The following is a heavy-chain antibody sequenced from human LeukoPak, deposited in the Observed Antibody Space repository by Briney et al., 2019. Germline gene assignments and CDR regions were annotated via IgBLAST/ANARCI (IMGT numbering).Heavy chain of an antibody. Sequence: SETLSLTCTVSGGSISSSSYYWGWIRQPPGKGLEWIGSIYHSGSTNYNPSLKSRVTISVDKSKNQFSLKLSSVTAADTAVYYCASWTGGGSYLFDYWGQGTLVTVSS. CDR3: ASWTGGGSYLFDY. D-gene: IGHD3-10*01. CDR1: GGSISSSSYY. V-gene: IGHV4-39*07. J-gene: IGHJ4*02. CDR2: IYHSGST.